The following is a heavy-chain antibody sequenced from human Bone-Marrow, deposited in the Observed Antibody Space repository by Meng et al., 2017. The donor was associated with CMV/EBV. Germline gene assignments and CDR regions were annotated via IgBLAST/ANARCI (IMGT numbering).Heavy chain of an antibody. CDR3: ARDKRRIDY. J-gene: IGHJ4*02. CDR1: GFTFSSYW. CDR2: INSDGSRT. V-gene: IGHV3-74*01. Sequence: GGSLRLSCAASGFTFSSYWMHWVRQAPGKGLMWVSRINSDGSRTNYADSVKGRFTISRDNAKKTLYLQMNSLRAEDTAVYYCARDKRRIDYWGQGTLVTVSS.